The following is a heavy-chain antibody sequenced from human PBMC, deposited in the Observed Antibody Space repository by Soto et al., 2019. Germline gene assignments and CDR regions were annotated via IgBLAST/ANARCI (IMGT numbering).Heavy chain of an antibody. J-gene: IGHJ5*02. Sequence: QVQLVQSGAEVKKPGSSVKVSCKASGGTFSSYTISWVRQAPGQGLEWMGRIIPILGIANYAQKFQGRVTITADKSTSTAYMELSSLRAEDTAVYYCARDRREYSSSLTLDWFDPWGQGTLVTVSS. CDR2: IIPILGIA. D-gene: IGHD6-6*01. V-gene: IGHV1-69*08. CDR1: GGTFSSYT. CDR3: ARDRREYSSSLTLDWFDP.